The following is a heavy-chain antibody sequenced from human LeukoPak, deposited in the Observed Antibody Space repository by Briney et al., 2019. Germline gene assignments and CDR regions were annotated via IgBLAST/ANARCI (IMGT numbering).Heavy chain of an antibody. CDR3: ARDQIDSSGYYYSNWFDP. Sequence: KASEPLSLTCTVSGGSISSYYWSWIRQPPGKGLEWIGYISYSGSTNYNPSLKSRVPISVDTSKNQFSLTLSSVTAADTAVYYCARDQIDSSGYYYSNWFDPWGQGTLVTVSS. CDR2: ISYSGST. CDR1: GGSISSYY. D-gene: IGHD3-22*01. J-gene: IGHJ5*02. V-gene: IGHV4-59*01.